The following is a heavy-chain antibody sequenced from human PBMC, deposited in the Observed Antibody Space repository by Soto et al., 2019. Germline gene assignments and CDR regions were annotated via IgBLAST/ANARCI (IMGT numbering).Heavy chain of an antibody. Sequence: GSLRLSCAASGFTFSSYAMHWVRQAPGKGLEWVAVISYDGSNKYYADSVKGRFTISRDNSKNTLYLQMNSLRAEDTAVYYCARVGVTEPLDYWGQGTLVTVSS. V-gene: IGHV3-30-3*01. CDR2: ISYDGSNK. D-gene: IGHD2-21*02. J-gene: IGHJ4*02. CDR3: ARVGVTEPLDY. CDR1: GFTFSSYA.